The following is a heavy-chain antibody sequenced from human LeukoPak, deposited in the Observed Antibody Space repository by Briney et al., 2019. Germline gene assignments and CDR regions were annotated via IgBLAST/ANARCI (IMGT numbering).Heavy chain of an antibody. CDR2: ISGSGGST. J-gene: IGHJ5*02. CDR3: AKTGAVAPLNWFDA. Sequence: GSLRLSCAASGFTFSSYSMNWVRQAPGKGLEWVSTISGSGGSTYYADSVKGRFTISRDTSKNTLYLQMNSLRAEDTAVYYCAKTGAVAPLNWFDAWGQGTLVTVSS. V-gene: IGHV3-23*01. D-gene: IGHD6-19*01. CDR1: GFTFSSYS.